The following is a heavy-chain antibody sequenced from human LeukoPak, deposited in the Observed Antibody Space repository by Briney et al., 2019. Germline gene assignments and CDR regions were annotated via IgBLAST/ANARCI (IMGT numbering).Heavy chain of an antibody. CDR3: ASGYSYGYDVY. CDR1: GGSISSGYY. J-gene: IGHJ4*02. D-gene: IGHD5-18*01. V-gene: IGHV4-38-2*02. Sequence: SETLSLTCTVSGGSISSGYYWGWIRQPPGKGLEWIGSIYHSGSTYYNSSLKSRVTISVATSKNQFSLKLSSVTAADTAVYYCASGYSYGYDVYWGQGTLVTVSS. CDR2: IYHSGST.